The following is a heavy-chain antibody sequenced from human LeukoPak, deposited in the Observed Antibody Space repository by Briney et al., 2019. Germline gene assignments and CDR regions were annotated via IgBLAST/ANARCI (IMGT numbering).Heavy chain of an antibody. D-gene: IGHD1-1*01. CDR3: GSLYSGKWNAIAD. Sequence: SETLSLTCTVSGDSISSYYWSWIRQPPGTGLEWIGYIYYSGSTDYNPSLKSRVTISVDTSKNQFSLKPTSVTAADTAVYYCGSLYSGKWNAIADWGQGTLVTVSS. V-gene: IGHV4-59*08. CDR2: IYYSGST. J-gene: IGHJ4*02. CDR1: GDSISSYY.